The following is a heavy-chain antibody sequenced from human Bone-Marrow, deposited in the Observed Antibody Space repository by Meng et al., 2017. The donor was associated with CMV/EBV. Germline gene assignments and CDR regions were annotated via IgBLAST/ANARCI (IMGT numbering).Heavy chain of an antibody. CDR3: VRDDYDFWNGYTDYYGMDV. J-gene: IGHJ6*02. CDR1: GFSFSTYA. V-gene: IGHV3-30*03. Sequence: GGSLRLSCAASGFSFSTYAMHWVRQAPGKGLEWMTVISYDGSDKSYADSVQGRLTSSRDNSKNTVYLQMNSLRVEDTAVYYCVRDDYDFWNGYTDYYGMDVWGQGTTVTFYS. CDR2: ISYDGSDK. D-gene: IGHD3-3*01.